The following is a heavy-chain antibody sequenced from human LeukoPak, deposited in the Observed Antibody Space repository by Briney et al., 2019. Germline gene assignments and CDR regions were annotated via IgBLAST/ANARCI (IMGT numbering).Heavy chain of an antibody. CDR2: IIPILGIA. D-gene: IGHD3-10*01. CDR1: GGTFSSYA. CDR3: ARDRESPPFDP. J-gene: IGHJ5*02. Sequence: VASVKVSRKASGGTFSSYAISWVRQAPGQGLEWMGRIIPILGIANYAQKFQGRVTITADKSTSTAYMELSSLRSEDTAVYYCARDRESPPFDPWGQGTLVTVSS. V-gene: IGHV1-69*04.